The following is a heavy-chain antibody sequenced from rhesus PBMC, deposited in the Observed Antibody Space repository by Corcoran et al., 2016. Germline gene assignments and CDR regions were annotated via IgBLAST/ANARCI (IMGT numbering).Heavy chain of an antibody. J-gene: IGHJ4*01. CDR3: ASGVPSDHR. CDR1: GYSISSGYG. CDR2: IGGSDGNT. Sequence: VQLQESGPGLVKSSETLSLTCAVSGYSISSGYGWSGIRQPPGKGLELIGYIGGSDGNTNYNPSLKIRVTISKDTSKNQFSLKLSSVTVADTAVYYCASGVPSDHRWGQGVLVTVSS. V-gene: IGHV4-127*01. D-gene: IGHD3-34*01.